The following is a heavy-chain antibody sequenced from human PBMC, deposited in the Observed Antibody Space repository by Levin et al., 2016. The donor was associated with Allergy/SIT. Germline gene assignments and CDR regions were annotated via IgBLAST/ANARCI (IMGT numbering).Heavy chain of an antibody. V-gene: IGHV3-49*03. CDR2: IRSQLYGGGTT. J-gene: IGHJ4*02. D-gene: IGHD6-13*01. CDR1: GFTFGDYA. CDR3: SRAMWQHRGHYFDY. Sequence: GGSLRLSCTASGFTFGDYAMSWFRQAPGKGLEWVGFIRSQLYGGGTTEYAPSVEGRFTISKDNSKTIAYLQMNSLISEDVAVYYCSRAMWQHRGHYFDYWGQGTLVTVSS.